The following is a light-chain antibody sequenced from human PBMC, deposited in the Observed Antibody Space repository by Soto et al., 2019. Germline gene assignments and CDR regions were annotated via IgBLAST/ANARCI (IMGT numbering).Light chain of an antibody. CDR1: SSDIGAYNF. V-gene: IGLV2-14*03. CDR2: DVN. Sequence: QSVLTQPASVSGSPGQSITISCTGTSSDIGAYNFVSWYQQHPGRAPKLMLSDVNIRPSGVSNRFSGSKSCNTASLTISGLQAEDEGDYYCTSWTTSTTMIFGGGTKLTVL. CDR3: TSWTTSTTMI. J-gene: IGLJ2*01.